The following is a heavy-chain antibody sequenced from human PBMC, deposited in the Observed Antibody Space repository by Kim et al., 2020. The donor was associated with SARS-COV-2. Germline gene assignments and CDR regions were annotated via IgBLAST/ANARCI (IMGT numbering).Heavy chain of an antibody. CDR3: AGADGDTAMVY. CDR2: ISYDGSNK. Sequence: GGSLRLSCAASGFTFSSYGMHWVRQAPGKGLEWVAVISYDGSNKYYADSVKGRFTISRDNSKNTLYLQMNSLRAEDTAVYYCAGADGDTAMVYWGKVNL. J-gene: IGHJ4*02. V-gene: IGHV3-30*03. CDR1: GFTFSSYG. D-gene: IGHD5-18*01.